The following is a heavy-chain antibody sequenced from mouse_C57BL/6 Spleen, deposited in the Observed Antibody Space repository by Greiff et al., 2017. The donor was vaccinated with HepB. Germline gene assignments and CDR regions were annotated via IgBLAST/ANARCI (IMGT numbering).Heavy chain of an antibody. V-gene: IGHV3-1*01. CDR3: ARDGEGAWFAY. CDR1: GYSITSGYD. J-gene: IGHJ3*01. Sequence: DVKLQESGPGMVKPSQSLSLTCTVTGYSITSGYDWHWIRHFPGNKLEWMGYISYSGSTNYNPSLKSRISITHDTSKNHFFLKLNSVTTEDTATYYCARDGEGAWFAYWGQGTLVTVSA. CDR2: ISYSGST.